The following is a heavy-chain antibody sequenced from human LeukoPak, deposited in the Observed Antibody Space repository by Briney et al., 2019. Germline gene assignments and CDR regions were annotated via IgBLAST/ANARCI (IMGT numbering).Heavy chain of an antibody. CDR1: GGSFSGYY. CDR3: ARDDFGDYIGPQMGH. V-gene: IGHV4-34*01. CDR2: INHSGST. D-gene: IGHD4-17*01. Sequence: SETLSLTCAVYGGSFSGYYWSWIRQPPGKGLEWIGEINHSGSTNYNPSLKSRVTISVDTSKNQFSLKLSSVTAADTAVYYCARDDFGDYIGPQMGHWGQGTLVTVSS. J-gene: IGHJ4*02.